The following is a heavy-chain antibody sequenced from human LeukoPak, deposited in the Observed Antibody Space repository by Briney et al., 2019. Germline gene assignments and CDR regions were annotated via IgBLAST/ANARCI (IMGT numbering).Heavy chain of an antibody. CDR1: GFTFSSYG. D-gene: IGHD6-6*01. CDR3: ARGREYSSSSAFDY. V-gene: IGHV3-33*01. J-gene: IGHJ4*02. Sequence: PGRSLRLSCAAAGFTFSSYGMHWVRQAPGKGLEWVAVIWYVGSNKYYADSVKGRFTISRDNSKNTLYLQMNSLRAEDTAVYYCARGREYSSSSAFDYWGQGTLVTVSS. CDR2: IWYVGSNK.